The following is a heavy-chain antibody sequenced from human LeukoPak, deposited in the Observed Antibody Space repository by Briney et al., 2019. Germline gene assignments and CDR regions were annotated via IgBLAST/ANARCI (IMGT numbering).Heavy chain of an antibody. J-gene: IGHJ4*02. Sequence: ASVKVSCKASGYTFTGYYMHWVRQAPGQGLEWMGWINPNSGGTNYAQKFQGKVTMTRDTSISTAYMELSRLRSDDTAVYYCARTPFMELAVDYWGQGTLVTVSS. CDR1: GYTFTGYY. CDR3: ARTPFMELAVDY. D-gene: IGHD3-3*01. V-gene: IGHV1-2*02. CDR2: INPNSGGT.